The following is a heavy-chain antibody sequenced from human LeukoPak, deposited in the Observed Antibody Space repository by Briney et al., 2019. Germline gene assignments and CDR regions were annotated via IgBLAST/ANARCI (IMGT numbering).Heavy chain of an antibody. J-gene: IGHJ4*02. V-gene: IGHV3-7*01. D-gene: IGHD1-7*01. CDR2: IKQDGSEK. Sequence: PGGSLRLSCAASGFPFSSYATSWVRQAPGKGLEWVANIKQDGSEKYYVDSVKGRFTISRDNAKNSLYLQMNSLRAEDTAVYYCAREKLELLDWGQGTLVTVSS. CDR1: GFPFSSYA. CDR3: AREKLELLD.